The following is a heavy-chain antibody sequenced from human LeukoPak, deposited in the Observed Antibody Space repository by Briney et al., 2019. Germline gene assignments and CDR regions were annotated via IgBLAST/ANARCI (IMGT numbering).Heavy chain of an antibody. Sequence: PSETLSLTCTVSGGSISSSSYYWGWIRQPPGKGLEWIGSIYYSGSTYYNPSLKSRVTISVDTSKNQFSLKLSSVTAADTAVYYCARRNVVVPAIHTGYYYYYYMDVWGKGTTVTVSS. CDR1: GGSISSSSYY. CDR2: IYYSGST. D-gene: IGHD2-2*01. V-gene: IGHV4-39*01. J-gene: IGHJ6*03. CDR3: ARRNVVVPAIHTGYYYYYYMDV.